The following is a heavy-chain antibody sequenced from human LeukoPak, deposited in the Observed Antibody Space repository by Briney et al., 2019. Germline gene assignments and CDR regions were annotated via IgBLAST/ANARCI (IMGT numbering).Heavy chain of an antibody. D-gene: IGHD1-7*01. CDR3: ARGVDRQLRPFDY. V-gene: IGHV1-18*01. J-gene: IGHJ4*02. CDR2: ISAYNGNT. Sequence: ASVKVSCKPSGYTFATYGISWVLQAPGQGLEWMGWISAYNGNTDYAQKLQGRVTMTTHTSTSTAYMELRSLRSDDTAVYYCARGVDRQLRPFDYWGQGTLVTVSS. CDR1: GYTFATYG.